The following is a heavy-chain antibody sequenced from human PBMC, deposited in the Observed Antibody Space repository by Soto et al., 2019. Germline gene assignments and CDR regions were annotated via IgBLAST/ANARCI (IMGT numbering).Heavy chain of an antibody. CDR2: ISNSGNTI. Sequence: GGSLRLSCVASGFVFKNYEMNWVRQSPGKGLEWISYISNSGNTIYVADSMRGRFTISRDNAKNSLFLQMNSLRADDTAVYYCARDIDNRDYYYGLDVWGQGTTVTVSS. CDR3: ARDIDNRDYYYGLDV. V-gene: IGHV3-48*03. J-gene: IGHJ6*02. D-gene: IGHD1-20*01. CDR1: GFVFKNYE.